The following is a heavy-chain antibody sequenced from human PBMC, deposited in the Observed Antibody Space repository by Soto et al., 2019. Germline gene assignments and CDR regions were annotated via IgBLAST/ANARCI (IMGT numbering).Heavy chain of an antibody. CDR3: ARGTESYITSPRRPLFDY. CDR1: GFTFSSYG. V-gene: IGHV3-30*03. D-gene: IGHD3-10*01. J-gene: IGHJ4*02. Sequence: GGSLRLSCAASGFTFSSYGMHWVRQAPGKGLEWVAAISYDGSNKYYADSVKGRFTISRDNSKNTLYLQMNSLRTEDTAVYYCARGTESYITSPRRPLFDYWGQGTLVTVSS. CDR2: ISYDGSNK.